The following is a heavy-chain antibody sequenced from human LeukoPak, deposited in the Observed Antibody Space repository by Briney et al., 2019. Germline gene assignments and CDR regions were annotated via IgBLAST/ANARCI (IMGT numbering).Heavy chain of an antibody. V-gene: IGHV4-4*07. CDR3: ASVRRGFGESSKYYAYYYMGV. CDR1: GGSFTIYY. CDR2: IYTSGST. J-gene: IGHJ6*03. Sequence: SETLSLTCTVSGGSFTIYYWSWIRQPAGKGLEWIGRIYTSGSTNYNPSLKSRVTMSVDTSKNQFSLKLSSVTAADTAVYYCASVRRGFGESSKYYAYYYMGVWGKGTTVTISS. D-gene: IGHD3-10*01.